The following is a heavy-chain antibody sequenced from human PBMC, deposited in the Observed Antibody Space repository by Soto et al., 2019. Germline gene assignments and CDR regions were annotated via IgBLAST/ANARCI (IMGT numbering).Heavy chain of an antibody. J-gene: IGHJ4*02. CDR3: ATSPADDYGDYWYFDY. Sequence: QVQRVQSGAEVTKPGSSVRVSCKASGGTFNRYAITWVRQAPGQGLEWMGGIIPIFGASNYAQKFQGRVTITADKYTNTVYMELSSLSSEDTAVYYCATSPADDYGDYWYFDYWGQGTLVTVSS. V-gene: IGHV1-69*06. D-gene: IGHD4-17*01. CDR2: IIPIFGAS. CDR1: GGTFNRYA.